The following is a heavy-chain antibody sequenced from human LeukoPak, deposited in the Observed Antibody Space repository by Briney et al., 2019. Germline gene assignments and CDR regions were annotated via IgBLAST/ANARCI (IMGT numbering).Heavy chain of an antibody. Sequence: PSETLSLTCTVSGGSISSSSYYWGWIRQPPGKGLEWIGSIYYSGSTYYNPSLKSRVTISVDTSKNQFSLKLSSVTAADTAVYYCARGDSGYSGSSQRDYWFDPWGQGTLVTVSS. J-gene: IGHJ5*02. CDR2: IYYSGST. CDR1: GGSISSSSYY. D-gene: IGHD1-26*01. CDR3: ARGDSGYSGSSQRDYWFDP. V-gene: IGHV4-39*07.